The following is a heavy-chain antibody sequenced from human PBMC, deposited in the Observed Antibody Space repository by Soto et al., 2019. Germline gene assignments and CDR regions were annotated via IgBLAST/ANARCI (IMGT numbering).Heavy chain of an antibody. Sequence: QVQLQESGPGLVKPSETLSLTCTVSGGSISSCYWSWIRQPPGKGLEWIGYIYDSVSTNYNPSLKSRVTISVDTSKTQFSLQLSSVTAADTAVYYCARTYGGYYDYCGQGTLVTVSS. CDR2: IYDSVST. CDR3: ARTYGGYYDY. CDR1: GGSISSCY. J-gene: IGHJ4*02. D-gene: IGHD2-8*01. V-gene: IGHV4-59*01.